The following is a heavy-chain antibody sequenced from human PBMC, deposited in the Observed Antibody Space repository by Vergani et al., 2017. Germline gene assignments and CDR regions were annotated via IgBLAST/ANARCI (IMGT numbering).Heavy chain of an antibody. CDR1: GYTFTGYY. CDR2: INPNSGGT. CDR3: ARAPHQYCSSTSCHPLDY. J-gene: IGHJ4*02. D-gene: IGHD2-2*01. V-gene: IGHV1-2*02. Sequence: QVQVVQSGAEVKKSGASVKVSCKTSGYTFTGYYMHWVRQAPGQGLEWMGWINPNSGGTNYAQKFQGRVTMTRDTSISTAYMELSRLRSDDTAVYYCARAPHQYCSSTSCHPLDYWGQGTLVTVSS.